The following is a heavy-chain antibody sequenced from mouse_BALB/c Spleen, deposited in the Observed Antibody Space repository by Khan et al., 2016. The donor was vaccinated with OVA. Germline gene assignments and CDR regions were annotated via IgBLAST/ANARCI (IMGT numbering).Heavy chain of an antibody. V-gene: IGHV1-20*02. D-gene: IGHD1-1*01. CDR1: GYSFTGSF. CDR2: INPHIGET. Sequence: EVQLQQSGPELVRPGASVKISCTASGYSFTGSFMNWVMQSHGKSLEWIGRINPHIGETFYNQRFKDKATLTVDESSSTAHMELRSLASEDSAVYYCTRIYRSDFDYWGQGTTLTVSS. CDR3: TRIYRSDFDY. J-gene: IGHJ2*01.